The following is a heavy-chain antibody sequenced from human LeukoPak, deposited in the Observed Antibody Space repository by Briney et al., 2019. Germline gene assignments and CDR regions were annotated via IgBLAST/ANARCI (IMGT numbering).Heavy chain of an antibody. CDR3: ARHHYSNQYYFDY. J-gene: IGHJ4*02. V-gene: IGHV4-4*09. CDR2: IYTSGST. CDR1: GGSISSYY. Sequence: SETLSLTCTVSGGSISSYYWSWIRQPPGKGLEWIGYIYTSGSTNYNPSLKSRVTISVDTSKNQFSLKLTPVTAAATAVYYCARHHYSNQYYFDYWGQGTLVTVSS. D-gene: IGHD4-11*01.